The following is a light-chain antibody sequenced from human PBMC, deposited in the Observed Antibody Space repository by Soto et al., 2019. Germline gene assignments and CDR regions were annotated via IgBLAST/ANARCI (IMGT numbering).Light chain of an antibody. V-gene: IGLV2-8*01. CDR2: DVS. CDR1: SSDVGGHNF. J-gene: IGLJ1*01. CDR3: SSYEGSNNFV. Sequence: QSALTHPPSASGSPGQSVTVSCTGTSSDVGGHNFVSWYQQHPGKAPKLMIYDVSKRPSGVPDRFSGSKSGNTASLTVSGLQAEDEAEYYCSSYEGSNNFVFGAGTKVTVL.